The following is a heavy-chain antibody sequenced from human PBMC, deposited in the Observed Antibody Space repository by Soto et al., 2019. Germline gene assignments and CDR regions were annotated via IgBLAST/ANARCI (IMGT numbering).Heavy chain of an antibody. CDR3: ARVGGDPPITGPLHNWYDS. J-gene: IGHJ5*01. CDR1: GYTFTSYG. V-gene: IGHV1-18*01. CDR2: ISAYNGNT. D-gene: IGHD2-21*01. Sequence: GGSVKVSCKASGYTFTSYGISWVRQAPGQGLEWMGWISAYNGNTNYAQKLQGRVTMTTDTSTSTAYMELRSLRSDDTAVYYCARVGGDPPITGPLHNWYDSWGQGTLVIGSS.